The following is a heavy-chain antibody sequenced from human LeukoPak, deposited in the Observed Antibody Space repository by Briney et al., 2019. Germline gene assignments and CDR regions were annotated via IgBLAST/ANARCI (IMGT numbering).Heavy chain of an antibody. J-gene: IGHJ4*02. V-gene: IGHV3-30*04. CDR2: ISYDGSNK. CDR1: GFTFSSYA. Sequence: PGGSLRLSCAASGFTFSSYAMHWVRQAPGKGLEWVAVISYDGSNKHYADSVKGRFTISRDNSKNTLYLQMNSLRAEDTAVYYCARDMGSSWYGGNYWGQGTLVTVSS. D-gene: IGHD6-13*01. CDR3: ARDMGSSWYGGNY.